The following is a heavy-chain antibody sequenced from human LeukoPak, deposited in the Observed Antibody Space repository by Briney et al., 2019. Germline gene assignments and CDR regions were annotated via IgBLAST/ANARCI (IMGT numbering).Heavy chain of an antibody. Sequence: SQTLSLTCAISGDSVSSNSAAWNWIRQSPSRGLEWLGRTYYRSKWYNDYAVSVKSRITINPDTSKNQFSLQLTSVTAADTAVYYCARHGNHYYGSGGFDYWGQGTLVTVSS. V-gene: IGHV6-1*01. CDR1: GDSVSSNSAA. CDR3: ARHGNHYYGSGGFDY. D-gene: IGHD3-10*01. CDR2: TYYRSKWYN. J-gene: IGHJ4*02.